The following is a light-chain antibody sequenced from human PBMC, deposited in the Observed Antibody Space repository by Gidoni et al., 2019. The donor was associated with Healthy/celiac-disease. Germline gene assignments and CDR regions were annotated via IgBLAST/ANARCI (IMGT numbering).Light chain of an antibody. CDR2: QDS. CDR3: QAWDSSTVV. CDR1: KLGDKY. V-gene: IGLV3-1*01. J-gene: IGLJ2*01. Sequence: SYELTQPPSVSVSPGQTASITCSGDKLGDKYACWYQQKPGQSPVLVIYQDSKRPSGIPERFSGSTSGNPATLTISGTQAMDEADYYCQAWDSSTVVFGGGTKLTVL.